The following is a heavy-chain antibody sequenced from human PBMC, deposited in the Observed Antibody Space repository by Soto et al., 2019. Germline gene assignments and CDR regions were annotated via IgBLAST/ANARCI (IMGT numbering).Heavy chain of an antibody. CDR1: GGSISSGGYY. CDR2: SSYSGST. Sequence: QVQLQESGPGLVKPSQTLSLTCTVSGGSISSGGYYWSWIRQHPGKGLEWIGYSSYSGSTYYNPSLKSRVTISVDTSKDQFSLKLSSVTAADTAVYYCAREGAGPKGSSSWPDDAFDIWGQGTMVTVSS. CDR3: AREGAGPKGSSSWPDDAFDI. J-gene: IGHJ3*02. V-gene: IGHV4-31*03. D-gene: IGHD6-13*01.